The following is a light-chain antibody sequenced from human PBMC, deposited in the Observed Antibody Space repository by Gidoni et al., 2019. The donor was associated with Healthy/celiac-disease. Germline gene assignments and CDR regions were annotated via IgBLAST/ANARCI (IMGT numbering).Light chain of an antibody. CDR1: QSVSSN. Sequence: EIVMTQSPATLSVSPGERATLSCRASQSVSSNLAWYQQKPGQAPSLLSYGASTRATGIPARFSGSGSGTEFTLTISSLQSEDFAVYYCQQYNNWPPLVTFGGGTKVEIK. CDR3: QQYNNWPPLVT. J-gene: IGKJ4*01. V-gene: IGKV3-15*01. CDR2: GAS.